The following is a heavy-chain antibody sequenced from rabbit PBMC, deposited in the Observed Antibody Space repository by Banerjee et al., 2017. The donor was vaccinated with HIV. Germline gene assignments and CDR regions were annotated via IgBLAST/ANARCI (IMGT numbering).Heavy chain of an antibody. CDR2: IYAGSSGST. J-gene: IGHJ4*01. Sequence: QQQLVESGGDLVKPEGSLTLTCTASGFSFSSNYWICWVRQAPGKGLEWIACIYAGSSGSTYYASWAKGRFTISKTSSTTVTLQMTSLTAADTATYFCARSNRYYTYGYAGYAPYFNLWGPGTLVTVS. CDR1: GFSFSSNYW. V-gene: IGHV1S45*01. D-gene: IGHD6-1*01. CDR3: ARSNRYYTYGYAGYAPYFNL.